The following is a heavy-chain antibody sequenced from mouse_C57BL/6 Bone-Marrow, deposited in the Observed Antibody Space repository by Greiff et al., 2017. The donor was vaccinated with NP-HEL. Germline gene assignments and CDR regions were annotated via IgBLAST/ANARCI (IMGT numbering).Heavy chain of an antibody. Sequence: QVQLKESGAELVKPGASVKLSCKASGYTFTEYTIHWVKQRSGQGLEWIGWFYPGSGSIKYNEKFKDKATLTADKSSSTVYMELSRLTSEDSAVYFRARHEALPYDGYTWFAYWGQGTLVTVSA. CDR3: ARHEALPYDGYTWFAY. CDR1: GYTFTEYT. CDR2: FYPGSGSI. J-gene: IGHJ3*01. V-gene: IGHV1-62-2*01. D-gene: IGHD2-3*01.